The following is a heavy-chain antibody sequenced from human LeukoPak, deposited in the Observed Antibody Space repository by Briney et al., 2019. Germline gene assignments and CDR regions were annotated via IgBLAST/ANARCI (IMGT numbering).Heavy chain of an antibody. CDR3: ARAHIVVVPAAPRHYMDV. D-gene: IGHD2-2*01. Sequence: GGSLRLSCAAFEFTFSNYDMHWVRQAPGKGLDWVALIRYDGSSKYYADSVKGRFTISRDNAKNSLYLQMNSLRAEDTAVYYCARAHIVVVPAAPRHYMDVWGKGTTVTVSS. CDR1: EFTFSNYD. J-gene: IGHJ6*03. V-gene: IGHV3-30*02. CDR2: IRYDGSSK.